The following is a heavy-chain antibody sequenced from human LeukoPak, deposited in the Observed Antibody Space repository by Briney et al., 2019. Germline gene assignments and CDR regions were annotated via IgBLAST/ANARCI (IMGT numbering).Heavy chain of an antibody. Sequence: ASVKVSCKASGGTFSSYAISWVRQAPGQGLEWMGRIIPILGIANYAQKFQGRVTITADKSTSTAYMELSSLRSEDTAVYYCARGRGSYSYYFDYWGQGTLVTVSS. CDR1: GGTFSSYA. CDR3: ARGRGSYSYYFDY. CDR2: IIPILGIA. D-gene: IGHD1-26*01. V-gene: IGHV1-69*04. J-gene: IGHJ4*02.